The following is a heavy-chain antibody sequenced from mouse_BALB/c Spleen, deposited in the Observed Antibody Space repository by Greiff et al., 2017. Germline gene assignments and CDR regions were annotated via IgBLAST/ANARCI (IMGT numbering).Heavy chain of an antibody. CDR3: ARALTSTLAWFAY. Sequence: VQRVESGPGLVAPSQSLSITCTVSGFSLTGYGVNWVRQPPGKGLEWLGMIWGDGSTDYNSALKSRLSISKDNSKSQVFLKMNSLQTDDTARYYCARALTSTLAWFAYWGQGTLVTVSA. V-gene: IGHV2-6-7*01. D-gene: IGHD6-1*01. CDR2: IWGDGST. J-gene: IGHJ3*01. CDR1: GFSLTGYG.